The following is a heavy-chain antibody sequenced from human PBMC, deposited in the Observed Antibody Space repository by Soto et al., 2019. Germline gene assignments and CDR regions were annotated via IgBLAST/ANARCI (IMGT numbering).Heavy chain of an antibody. CDR2: IKQDGSEK. CDR1: GFTLSTYW. D-gene: IGHD6-13*01. V-gene: IGHV3-7*01. Sequence: EVQVVESGGGLVQPGGSLRLSCAASGFTLSTYWMTWVRQAPGKGLEWVANIKQDGSEKYYVDSVKGRFTVSRDNAKNSLYLQMNSLRTEDTAVYYCGTADRGTAAGGTVQWGQGTLVTDSS. J-gene: IGHJ4*02. CDR3: GTADRGTAAGGTVQ.